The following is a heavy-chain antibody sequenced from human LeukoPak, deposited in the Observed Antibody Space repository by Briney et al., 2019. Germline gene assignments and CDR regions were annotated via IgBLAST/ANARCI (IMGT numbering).Heavy chain of an antibody. CDR2: ISAYNGNT. Sequence: ASVKVSCKASGYTFTAYYIHWLRQAPGQGLEWMGWISAYNGNTNYAQKLQGRVTMTTDTSTSTAYMELRSLRSDDTAVYYCARAWGFGETPVDYWGQGTLVTVSS. CDR1: GYTFTAYY. CDR3: ARAWGFGETPVDY. J-gene: IGHJ4*02. V-gene: IGHV1-18*04. D-gene: IGHD3-10*01.